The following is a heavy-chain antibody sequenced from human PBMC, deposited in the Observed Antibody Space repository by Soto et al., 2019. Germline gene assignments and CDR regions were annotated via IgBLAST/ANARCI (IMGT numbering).Heavy chain of an antibody. CDR3: ASQATGWYPDY. Sequence: QVELQESGPGLVKPSQTLSLTCTVSGGSISSGGYYWSWVRQHPGKGLEWIGYIYDSGGTYYNPSLKSRVTISVDTSKNQFSLKLTSVTAADTAVYYCASQATGWYPDYWGQGTLVTVSS. D-gene: IGHD6-19*01. CDR2: IYDSGGT. CDR1: GGSISSGGYY. V-gene: IGHV4-31*03. J-gene: IGHJ4*02.